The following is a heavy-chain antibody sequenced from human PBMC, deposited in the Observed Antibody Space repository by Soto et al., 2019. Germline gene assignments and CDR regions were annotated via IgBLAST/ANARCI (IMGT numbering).Heavy chain of an antibody. V-gene: IGHV1-69*13. CDR3: AREYCSSTSCYYFDY. CDR2: IIPIFGTA. D-gene: IGHD2-2*01. CDR1: GGTFSSYA. J-gene: IGHJ4*02. Sequence: GASVKVSCKASGGTFSSYAISWVRQAPGQGLEWMGGIIPIFGTANYAQKFQGRVTITADESTSTAYMELSSLRSEDTAVYYCAREYCSSTSCYYFDYWGQGTLVTVSS.